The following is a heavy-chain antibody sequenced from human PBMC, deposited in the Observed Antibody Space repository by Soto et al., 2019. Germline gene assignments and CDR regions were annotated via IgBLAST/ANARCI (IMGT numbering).Heavy chain of an antibody. CDR1: GFPFNIYD. CDR3: VKPPGYYSHSNNYYSV. J-gene: IGHJ4*02. CDR2: ISSSGGST. Sequence: HRGRALTVSCSASGFPFNIYDVHWCRQAPGEGLQYVSAISSSGGSTYYADSVKGRFTISRDNSKNTLYLQMSSMRAEDTAVYYCVKPPGYYSHSNNYYSVWVPGSLVPLSS. V-gene: IGHV3-64D*06. D-gene: IGHD3-22*01.